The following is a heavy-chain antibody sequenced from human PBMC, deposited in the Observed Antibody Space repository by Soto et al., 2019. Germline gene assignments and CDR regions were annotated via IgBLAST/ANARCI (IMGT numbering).Heavy chain of an antibody. CDR1: GFTVSSNY. V-gene: IGHV3-53*01. Sequence: GGSLRLSCAASGFTVSSNYMSWVRQAPGKGLEWVSVIYSGGSTYYADSVKGRFTTSRDNSKNTLYLQMNSLRAEDTAVYYCARESGYCSGGSCYSNAFDIWGQGTMVTVSS. CDR3: ARESGYCSGGSCYSNAFDI. CDR2: IYSGGST. J-gene: IGHJ3*02. D-gene: IGHD2-15*01.